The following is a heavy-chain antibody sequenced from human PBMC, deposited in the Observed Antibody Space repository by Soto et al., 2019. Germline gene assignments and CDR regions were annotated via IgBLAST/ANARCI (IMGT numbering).Heavy chain of an antibody. CDR2: ISGSGGST. V-gene: IGHV3-23*01. Sequence: EVQILESGGGLVQPGGSLRLSCAASGFTFDSCAMGWVRQAPGKGLEWILGISGSGGSTYYADSVKGRFTISRDNSKNTVYLQMNSLRADDTAVYYCAKGKTSGWYYFDFWGQGTLVTVSS. CDR1: GFTFDSCA. J-gene: IGHJ4*02. CDR3: AKGKTSGWYYFDF. D-gene: IGHD6-19*01.